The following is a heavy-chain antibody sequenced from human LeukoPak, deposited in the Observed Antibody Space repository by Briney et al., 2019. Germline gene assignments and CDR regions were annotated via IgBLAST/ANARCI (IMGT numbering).Heavy chain of an antibody. J-gene: IGHJ1*01. CDR3: ARSYDNEYFQH. CDR2: IHYTGTT. D-gene: IGHD3-22*01. Sequence: SETLSLTCIVSGGSINNHYWTWIRQTPGKGLEWIGDIHYTGTTKYNPSLKSRVTISIDTSKNQFSLKLSSVTAADTAVYYCARSYDNEYFQHWGQGTLVTVSS. CDR1: GGSINNHY. V-gene: IGHV4-59*08.